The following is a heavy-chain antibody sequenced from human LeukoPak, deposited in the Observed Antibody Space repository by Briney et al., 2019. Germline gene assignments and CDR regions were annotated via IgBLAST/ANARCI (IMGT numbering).Heavy chain of an antibody. CDR2: IYHSGST. J-gene: IGHJ4*02. Sequence: SETLSLTCAVSGYSISSGYYWGWIGQPPGKGLEWIGSIYHSGSTYYNPSLKSRVTISVDTSKNQFSLKLSSVTAADTAVYYCARAEWLPNKMFDYWGQGTLVTVSS. D-gene: IGHD5-12*01. V-gene: IGHV4-38-2*01. CDR1: GYSISSGYY. CDR3: ARAEWLPNKMFDY.